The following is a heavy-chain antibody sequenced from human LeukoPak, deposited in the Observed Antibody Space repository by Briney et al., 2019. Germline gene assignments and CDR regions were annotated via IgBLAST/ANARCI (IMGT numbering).Heavy chain of an antibody. CDR3: VGDALYSSTWYPGP. CDR2: IYYSGST. Sequence: SETLSLTCTVSGGSISSGGYYWSWIRQHPGKGLEWIGYIYYSGSTYYNPSLKSRVTISVDTSKNQFSLKLSSVTAADTAVYYCVGDALYSSTWYPGPWGRGTLVTVSS. V-gene: IGHV4-31*03. J-gene: IGHJ5*02. D-gene: IGHD6-13*01. CDR1: GGSISSGGYY.